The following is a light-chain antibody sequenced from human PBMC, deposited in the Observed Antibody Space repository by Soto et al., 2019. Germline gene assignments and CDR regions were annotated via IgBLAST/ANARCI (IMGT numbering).Light chain of an antibody. CDR2: AAS. V-gene: IGKV1-39*01. CDR1: QSISSY. J-gene: IGKJ4*01. CDR3: QQSYSTPPLT. Sequence: DIQMTQSPSSLSASVGDRVTITCRASQSISSYLNWYQQKTGKDPKLLIYAASSLQSGVPSRFSGSGSGTDFTLTISSLQPEDFATYYCQQSYSTPPLTFGGGTKVEIK.